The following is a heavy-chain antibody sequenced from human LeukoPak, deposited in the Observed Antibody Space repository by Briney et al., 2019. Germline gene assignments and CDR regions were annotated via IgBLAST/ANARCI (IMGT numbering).Heavy chain of an antibody. J-gene: IGHJ3*02. CDR1: GGSISSYY. D-gene: IGHD1-26*01. CDR3: ARVRPGRPMGVDASDI. CDR2: IYTSGST. V-gene: IGHV4-4*07. Sequence: PSETLSLTCTVSGGSISSYYWSWIRQPAGKGLEWIGRIYTSGSTNYNPSLKSRVTMSVDTSKNQFSLKLSSVTAADTAVYYCARVRPGRPMGVDASDIWGQGTMVTVSS.